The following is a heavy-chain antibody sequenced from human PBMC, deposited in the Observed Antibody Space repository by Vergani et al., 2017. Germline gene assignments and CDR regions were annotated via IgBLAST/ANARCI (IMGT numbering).Heavy chain of an antibody. D-gene: IGHD3-9*01. Sequence: QVQLQESGPGLVKPSETLSLTCTVSGGSISSYYWSWIRQPPGKGLEWIGYIYYSGSTNYNPSLKSRVTISVDTSKNQFSLKLSSVTAADTAVYYCASGDVRYDILTGYPTMQAVDYWGQGTLVTVSS. CDR3: ASGDVRYDILTGYPTMQAVDY. CDR1: GGSISSYY. J-gene: IGHJ4*02. CDR2: IYYSGST. V-gene: IGHV4-59*01.